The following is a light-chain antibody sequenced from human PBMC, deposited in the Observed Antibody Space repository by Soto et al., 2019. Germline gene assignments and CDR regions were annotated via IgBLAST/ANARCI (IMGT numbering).Light chain of an antibody. J-gene: IGLJ1*01. Sequence: QSVLTQPPSASGTPGQRVTISCSGSTSNIGSNYVYWYQQLPGTAPKLLIYRNNHRPSGVPDRFSGAKSGTSASLAISGLRTEDEADYSCATWDDSLSGYIFATGTKVTVL. V-gene: IGLV1-47*01. CDR3: ATWDDSLSGYI. CDR1: TSNIGSNY. CDR2: RNN.